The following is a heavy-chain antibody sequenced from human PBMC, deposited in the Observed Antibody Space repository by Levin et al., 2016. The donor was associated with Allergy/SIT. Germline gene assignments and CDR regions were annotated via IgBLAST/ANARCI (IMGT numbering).Heavy chain of an antibody. CDR3: ARAGAWWELLY. Sequence: LSLTCAASGFTFSDYYMSWIRQAPGKGLEWVSYISSSSSYTNYADSVKGRFTITRDNAKNSLYLQMNSLRAEDTAVYYCARAGAWWELLYWGQGTLVTVSS. D-gene: IGHD1-26*01. CDR2: ISSSSSYT. J-gene: IGHJ4*02. V-gene: IGHV3-11*03. CDR1: GFTFSDYY.